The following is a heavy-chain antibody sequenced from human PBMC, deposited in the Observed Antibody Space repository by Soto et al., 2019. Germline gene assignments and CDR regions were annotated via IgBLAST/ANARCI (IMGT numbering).Heavy chain of an antibody. D-gene: IGHD3-3*01. J-gene: IGHJ5*02. CDR1: GFSFSSYA. V-gene: IGHV3-23*01. CDR3: ATVGSYDSWSGSAIKFDWFDP. Sequence: EVQLLESGGGLVQPGGSLRLSCVASGFSFSSYAMSWVRQAPGKGLEWVSGISGSGGSAFHADSVRGRFTVSRDNPNKPLYLRMDSLRAEDTAISYCATVGSYDSWSGSAIKFDWFDPWGRGTLVTVSS. CDR2: ISGSGGSA.